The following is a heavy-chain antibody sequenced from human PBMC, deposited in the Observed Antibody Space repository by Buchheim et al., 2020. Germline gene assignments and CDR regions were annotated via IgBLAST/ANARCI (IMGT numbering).Heavy chain of an antibody. CDR1: GFTVSSNY. V-gene: IGHV3-66*02. D-gene: IGHD6-19*01. Sequence: EVQLVESGGGLVQPGGSLRLSCAASGFTVSSNYMSWVRQAPGKGLEWVSVIYSGGSTYYADSVKGRFTISRDNSKNTLYLQMNSLRAEDTAVYYCARDPRRAPYSSGSYYFDYWGQGTL. CDR2: IYSGGST. CDR3: ARDPRRAPYSSGSYYFDY. J-gene: IGHJ4*02.